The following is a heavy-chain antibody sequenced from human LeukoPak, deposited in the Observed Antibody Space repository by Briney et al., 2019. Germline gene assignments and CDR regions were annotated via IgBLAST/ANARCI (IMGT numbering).Heavy chain of an antibody. CDR1: GGSISSGSYY. Sequence: SETLSLTCTVSGGSISSGSYYWSWIRQPAGKGLEWIGLIYTSGNTNYNPSLKSRVTISIDTSKNQFSLKLSSVTAADTAVYYCARAGLGIATKFDPWGQGTLVTVSS. J-gene: IGHJ5*02. D-gene: IGHD6-13*01. CDR2: IYTSGNT. CDR3: ARAGLGIATKFDP. V-gene: IGHV4-61*02.